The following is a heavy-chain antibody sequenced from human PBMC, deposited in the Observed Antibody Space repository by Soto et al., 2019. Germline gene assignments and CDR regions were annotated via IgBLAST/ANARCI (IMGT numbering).Heavy chain of an antibody. CDR2: VNPISGGT. CDR1: GYTFTGHY. Sequence: QVQLVQSGAEVKKPGASVKVSCKASGYTFTGHYILWVRHAPGQGLEWMGWVNPISGGTIYAQKFLGWVTMTTDTSPSTAYVELRSLTSDATAVYYCARVKNFGSGDLYYCGQGTLVTVSS. D-gene: IGHD3-10*01. J-gene: IGHJ4*02. CDR3: ARVKNFGSGDLYY. V-gene: IGHV1-2*04.